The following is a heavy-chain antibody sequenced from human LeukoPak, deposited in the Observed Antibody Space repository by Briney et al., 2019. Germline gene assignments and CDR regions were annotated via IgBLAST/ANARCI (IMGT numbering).Heavy chain of an antibody. D-gene: IGHD1-26*01. CDR2: IYYSGST. Sequence: PSETLSLTCTVSGGSISSYYWSWIRQPPGKGLEWIGYIYYSGSTNYNPSLTSRVTMSVDTSKNQISLNLSSVTAADTAVYYCARHGRGVGATFNSWGQGTLVTVSS. CDR1: GGSISSYY. J-gene: IGHJ4*02. V-gene: IGHV4-59*08. CDR3: ARHGRGVGATFNS.